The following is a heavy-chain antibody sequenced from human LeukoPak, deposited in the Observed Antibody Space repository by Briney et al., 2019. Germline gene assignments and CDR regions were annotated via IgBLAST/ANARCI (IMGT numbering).Heavy chain of an antibody. V-gene: IGHV2-5*02. CDR2: IYWDDEE. CDR1: GFSLSTSGVG. CDR3: AHRLGTTWRGNWFDP. D-gene: IGHD1-14*01. Sequence: SGPTLVNPSQTLTLTCTFSGFSLSTSGVGVGWIRQPPGKALEWLALIYWDDEERYRASLQSRLTITKDTSKNQVVLTMTNMDPVDTATYYCAHRLGTTWRGNWFDPWGQGILVTVSS. J-gene: IGHJ5*02.